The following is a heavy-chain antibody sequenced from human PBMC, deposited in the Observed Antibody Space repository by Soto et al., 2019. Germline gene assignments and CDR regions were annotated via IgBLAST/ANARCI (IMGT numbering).Heavy chain of an antibody. D-gene: IGHD3-10*01. Sequence: SETLSLTCTVSGGSVSSTSYYWSWIRQPPGKGLEWIGYIYNTGSTNYNPSLKSRVTISIDTSKNRFSLKLSSVTAADTAVYYCARETGSKRGPRSHYHGTDVWGQGTTVTVSS. CDR3: ARETGSKRGPRSHYHGTDV. V-gene: IGHV4-61*01. CDR2: IYNTGST. CDR1: GGSVSSTSYY. J-gene: IGHJ6*02.